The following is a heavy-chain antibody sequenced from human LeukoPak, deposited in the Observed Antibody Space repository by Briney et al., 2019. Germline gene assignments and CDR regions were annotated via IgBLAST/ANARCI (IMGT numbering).Heavy chain of an antibody. V-gene: IGHV5-51*01. CDR2: IYPGDSDT. D-gene: IGHD6-19*01. CDR3: ARGPSGKYSSGWYLY. Sequence: GESLKISCKGSEYSFTNYWIGWVRQMPGKGLEWMGIIYPGDSDTRYSPSFQGQVTISADKSISTAYLQWSSLKASDTAMYYCARGPSGKYSSGWYLYWGQGTLVTVSS. J-gene: IGHJ4*02. CDR1: EYSFTNYW.